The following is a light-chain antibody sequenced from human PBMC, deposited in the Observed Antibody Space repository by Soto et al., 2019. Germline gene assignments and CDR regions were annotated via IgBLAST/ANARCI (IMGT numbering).Light chain of an antibody. CDR2: DVT. CDR1: YSDVGTFYF. Sequence: QCVLTEPGSRPGSPGQSVTISCTESYSDVGTFYFVSWYQQYRGKGPKLIIYDVTERPSGVPDRFSGSKSGNTASLTISGLQAEDEADYYFCSYAGSHTYIFGSGTKVNVL. CDR3: CSYAGSHTYI. V-gene: IGLV2-11*01. J-gene: IGLJ1*01.